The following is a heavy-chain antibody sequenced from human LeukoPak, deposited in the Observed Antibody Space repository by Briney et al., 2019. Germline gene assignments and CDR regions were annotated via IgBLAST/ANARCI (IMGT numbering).Heavy chain of an antibody. CDR1: GFTFSTYS. J-gene: IGHJ4*02. CDR3: ARVSDISVAAYFDY. D-gene: IGHD6-19*01. V-gene: IGHV3-30*02. Sequence: GGSLRLSCAASGFTFSTYSMNWVRQAPGKGLEWVSFIRYDGSNEYYADSVKGRFTISRDNAKNSLYLQMNSLRAEDTALYYCARVSDISVAAYFDYWGQGTLVTVSS. CDR2: IRYDGSNE.